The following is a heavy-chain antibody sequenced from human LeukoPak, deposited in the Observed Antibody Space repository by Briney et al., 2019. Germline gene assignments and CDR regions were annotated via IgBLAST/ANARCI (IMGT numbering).Heavy chain of an antibody. CDR1: GYSFTNHW. Sequence: PGESLKISCKGSGYSFTNHWIGWVRQMPGKGLECMGIIYPGDSDTRYSPSFQGQVTISADKSISTAYLQWNSLKASDTAMYYCARCDYSDSSAYYFWGQGTLVTVSS. CDR3: ARCDYSDSSAYYF. D-gene: IGHD3-22*01. V-gene: IGHV5-51*01. CDR2: IYPGDSDT. J-gene: IGHJ4*02.